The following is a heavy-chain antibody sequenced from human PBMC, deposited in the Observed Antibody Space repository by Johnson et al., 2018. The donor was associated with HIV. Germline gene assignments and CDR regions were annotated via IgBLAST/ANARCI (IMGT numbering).Heavy chain of an antibody. D-gene: IGHD3-3*01. J-gene: IGHJ3*02. CDR1: GFTFSSYG. CDR2: IRYDGSNK. V-gene: IGHV3-30*02. CDR3: AKDRQFLEWYDAFDI. Sequence: QEQLVESGGGVVQPGGSLRLSCAASGFTFSSYGMHWVRQAPGKGLEWVAFIRYDGSNKYYADSVKGRFTISRDNSKNTLYLQMNSLSAEDTAVYYCAKDRQFLEWYDAFDIWGQGTMVTVSS.